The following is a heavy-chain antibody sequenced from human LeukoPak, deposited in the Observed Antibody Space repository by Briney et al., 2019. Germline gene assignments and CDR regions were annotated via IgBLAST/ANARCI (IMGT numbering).Heavy chain of an antibody. CDR2: IKQDGSEK. Sequence: GGSLRLSCAASGFTFSSYAMTWVRQAPGKGLEWVVNIKQDGSEKYYVDSVKGRFTVSRDNAKNSLYLQMNSLRAEDTAVYYCARAQSGFWSGYCFDYWGQGTLVTVSP. CDR1: GFTFSSYA. CDR3: ARAQSGFWSGYCFDY. D-gene: IGHD3-3*01. J-gene: IGHJ4*02. V-gene: IGHV3-7*01.